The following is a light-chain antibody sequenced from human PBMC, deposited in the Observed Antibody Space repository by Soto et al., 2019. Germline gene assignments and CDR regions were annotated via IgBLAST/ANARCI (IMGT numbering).Light chain of an antibody. CDR2: DGN. J-gene: IGLJ1*01. Sequence: QSLLTHPPSVSPAPGHKATISFSGSSSNIGGNSVSWYQQLPGTAPKLIIYDGNKRPSGIPDRFSGSKSGTSATLGITGFKTGDEADYYCGSWDSSMSAYVFGTGTKVTVL. CDR1: SSNIGGNS. V-gene: IGLV1-51*01. CDR3: GSWDSSMSAYV.